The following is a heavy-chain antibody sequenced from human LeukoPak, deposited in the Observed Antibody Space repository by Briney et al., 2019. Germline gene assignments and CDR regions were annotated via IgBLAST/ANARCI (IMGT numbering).Heavy chain of an antibody. V-gene: IGHV4-31*03. Sequence: PSQTLSLTCTVSGGSISSGGYYWSWIRQHPGKGLEWIGYIYYSGSTYYNPSLKSRVTISVDTSKNQFSLKLSSVTAADTAVYYCARVETTVTSPTFDYWGQGTLATVSS. CDR3: ARVETTVTSPTFDY. D-gene: IGHD4-17*01. CDR1: GGSISSGGYY. J-gene: IGHJ4*02. CDR2: IYYSGST.